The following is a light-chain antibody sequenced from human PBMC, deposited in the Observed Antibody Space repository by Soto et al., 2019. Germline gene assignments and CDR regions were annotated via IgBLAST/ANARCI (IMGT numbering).Light chain of an antibody. Sequence: EIVLTQSPGTLSLSPGQRATLSCRASQSVSSSYLAWYQQKPGQAPRLLIYGASSRATGIPDRFSGSGSGTDFTLTTSRLEPEDFAVYDCHHYGTSPLTFGQGTKVEIK. J-gene: IGKJ1*01. CDR2: GAS. CDR3: HHYGTSPLT. CDR1: QSVSSSY. V-gene: IGKV3-20*01.